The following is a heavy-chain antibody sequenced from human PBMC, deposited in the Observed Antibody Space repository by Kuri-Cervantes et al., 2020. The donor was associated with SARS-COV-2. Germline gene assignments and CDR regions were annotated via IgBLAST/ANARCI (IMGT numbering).Heavy chain of an antibody. D-gene: IGHD6-13*01. J-gene: IGHJ6*02. V-gene: IGHV1-3*02. CDR1: GYTFTSYA. CDR2: SNAGNGNT. Sequence: SVKVSCKASGYTFTSYAMHWVRQAPGQRLEWMGWSNAGNGNTEYSQEFQGRVTITRDTSASTAYMELSSLRSEDMAVYYCARKIAAAGGYGMDVWGQGTTVTVSS. CDR3: ARKIAAAGGYGMDV.